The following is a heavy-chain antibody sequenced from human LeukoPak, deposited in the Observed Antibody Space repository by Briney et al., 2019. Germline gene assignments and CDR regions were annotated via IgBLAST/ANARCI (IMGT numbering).Heavy chain of an antibody. J-gene: IGHJ6*02. CDR2: ISGSGGST. V-gene: IGHV3-23*01. CDR3: AKRDQLLYDYYYYYGMDV. CDR1: GFTFSSYA. Sequence: GGSLRLSCAASGFTFSSYAMSWVRQAPGKGLEWVSAISGSGGSTYYADSVKGRFTISRDNSKNTLYLQMNSLRAEDTAVYYCAKRDQLLYDYYYYYGMDVWGQGTTVTASS. D-gene: IGHD2-2*02.